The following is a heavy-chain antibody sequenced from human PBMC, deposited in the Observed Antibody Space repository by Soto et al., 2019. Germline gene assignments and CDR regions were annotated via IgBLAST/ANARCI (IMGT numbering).Heavy chain of an antibody. Sequence: SETLSLTCAVSGGSISSGGYSWSWIRQPPGKGLEWIGYIYHSGSTYYNPSLKSRVTISVDRSKNQFSLKLSSVTAADTAVYYCARVPGYSYAFDYWGQGTLVTVSS. CDR1: GGSISSGGYS. CDR3: ARVPGYSYAFDY. CDR2: IYHSGST. V-gene: IGHV4-30-2*01. D-gene: IGHD5-18*01. J-gene: IGHJ4*02.